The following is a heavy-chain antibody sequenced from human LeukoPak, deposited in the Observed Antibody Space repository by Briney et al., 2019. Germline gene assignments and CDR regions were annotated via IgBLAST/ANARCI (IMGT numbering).Heavy chain of an antibody. V-gene: IGHV4-61*10. CDR1: GGSISSGGYY. CDR3: AGGAPSGYYYCDF. D-gene: IGHD3-22*01. J-gene: IGHJ4*02. Sequence: KPSETLSLTCTVSGGSISSGGYYWSWIRQPAGKGLEWIVYIYYSGSTNYNPSLKSRVTISVDTSKNQFSLKMNSVTAADTAVYYCAGGAPSGYYYCDFWGQGTLVTVSS. CDR2: IYYSGST.